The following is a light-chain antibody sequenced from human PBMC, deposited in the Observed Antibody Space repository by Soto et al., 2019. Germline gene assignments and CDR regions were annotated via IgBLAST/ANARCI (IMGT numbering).Light chain of an antibody. J-gene: IGKJ2*01. Sequence: EIVMTQSPATLSVSAGERATITCRASQSVSSNLAWYQQKPGQAPRLLIYGASTRSTGIPARFSGSGSGTEFTLPISSLQSEDFAVYYCHQYNNCPPFTFGQGTKLEIK. CDR1: QSVSSN. V-gene: IGKV3-15*01. CDR2: GAS. CDR3: HQYNNCPPFT.